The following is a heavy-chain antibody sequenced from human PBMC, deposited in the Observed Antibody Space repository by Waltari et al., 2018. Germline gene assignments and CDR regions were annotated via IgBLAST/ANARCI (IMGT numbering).Heavy chain of an antibody. CDR3: AKDRDYDSSGYYGGFDY. V-gene: IGHV4-59*01. CDR1: GGSISSSY. J-gene: IGHJ4*02. D-gene: IGHD3-22*01. Sequence: QVQLQESGPGLVKPSETLSLTCPVSGGSISSSYWRWIRQPPGKGLEWIGYIYYSGSTNYNPSLKSRVTISVDTSKNQFSLKLSSVTAADTAVYYCAKDRDYDSSGYYGGFDYWGQGTLVTVSS. CDR2: IYYSGST.